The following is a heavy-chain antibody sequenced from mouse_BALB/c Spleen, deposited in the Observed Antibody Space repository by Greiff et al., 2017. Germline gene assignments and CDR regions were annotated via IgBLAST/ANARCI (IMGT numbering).Heavy chain of an antibody. D-gene: IGHD2-4*01. V-gene: IGHV3-2*02. J-gene: IGHJ4*01. Sequence: EVKLMESGPGLVKPSQSLSLTCTVTGYSITSDYAWYWIRQFPGNKLEWLGYISYSGSTSYNQSLKSRISITRDKSKNQFFLQLNSVTTEDTATYYIARHYDYDGYAMDYWGQGTSVTVSS. CDR1: GYSITSDYA. CDR2: ISYSGST. CDR3: ARHYDYDGYAMDY.